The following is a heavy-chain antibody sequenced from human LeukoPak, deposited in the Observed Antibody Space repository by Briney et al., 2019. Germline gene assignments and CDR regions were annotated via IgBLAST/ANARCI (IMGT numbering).Heavy chain of an antibody. V-gene: IGHV4-39*01. CDR2: ISDRGRT. Sequence: PSETLSLTCTVSGGSIRSDSYYWGWIRQPPGKGLEWIGDISDRGRTYNNPSLKSRVTISVDTSRNQFFLKMSSVTAADTAIYYCAGQVGYFDSYSYYMDVWGKGTTVTVSS. D-gene: IGHD3-22*01. CDR1: GGSIRSDSYY. CDR3: AGQVGYFDSYSYYMDV. J-gene: IGHJ6*03.